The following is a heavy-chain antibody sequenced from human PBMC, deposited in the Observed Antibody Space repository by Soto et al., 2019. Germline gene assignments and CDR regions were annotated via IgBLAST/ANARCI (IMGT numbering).Heavy chain of an antibody. J-gene: IGHJ4*02. CDR3: ARGGDGYNFGAVC. CDR2: IIPKLGSA. D-gene: IGHD2-21*01. CDR1: GGGNLRDYR. V-gene: IGHV1-69*01. Sequence: QVQLVQSGAEVKEPGSSVKVSCKASGGGNLRDYRTTWVRRAPGQGLEWMGGIIPKLGSANYAQNFQGRVTVTADESTNTVYMELRSLRSDDTAVYYFARGGDGYNFGAVCWGQGTPVTVSS.